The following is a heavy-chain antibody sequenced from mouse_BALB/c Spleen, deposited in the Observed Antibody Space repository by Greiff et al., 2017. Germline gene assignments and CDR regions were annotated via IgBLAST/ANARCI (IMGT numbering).Heavy chain of an antibody. V-gene: IGHV5-12-1*01. CDR3: ARVYYGNLAWFAY. J-gene: IGHJ3*01. CDR2: ISSGGGST. CDR1: GFAFSSYD. Sequence: EVQVVESGGGLVKPGGSLKLSCAASGFAFSSYDMSWVRQTPEKRLEWVAYISSGGGSTYYPDTVKGRFTISRDNAKNTLYLQMSSLKSEDTAMYYCARVYYGNLAWFAYWGQGTLVTVSA. D-gene: IGHD2-1*01.